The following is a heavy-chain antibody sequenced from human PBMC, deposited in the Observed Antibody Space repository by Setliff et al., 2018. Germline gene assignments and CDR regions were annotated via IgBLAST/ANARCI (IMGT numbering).Heavy chain of an antibody. J-gene: IGHJ4*02. Sequence: PSETLSLTCTVYGGSFSNYYWSWIRQSPGKGLEWIGESDHGGNTTIHPSLKSRLTMSVDTSKNQFSLKLSSVTAADTAMYYCRFWSGYYKNDYWGRGTLVTVSS. V-gene: IGHV4-34*01. D-gene: IGHD3-3*01. CDR1: GGSFSNYY. CDR3: RFWSGYYKNDY. CDR2: SDHGGNT.